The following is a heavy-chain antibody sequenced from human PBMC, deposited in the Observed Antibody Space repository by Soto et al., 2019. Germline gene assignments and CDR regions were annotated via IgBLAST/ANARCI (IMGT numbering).Heavy chain of an antibody. Sequence: QVQLVQSGAEVKKPGSSVKVSCKASGGTFGSYAFSWVRQAPGQGLEWMGGIIPVSGAAHYAQKFQGRVTITADEXXSXXXXXXXXXXXXXXXXXXXXXXXXXXXXSCTLDYWGQGTRVIVSS. J-gene: IGHJ4*02. V-gene: IGHV1-69*01. CDR2: IIPVSGAA. CDR3: XXXXXXXXXSCTLDY. CDR1: GGTFGSYA.